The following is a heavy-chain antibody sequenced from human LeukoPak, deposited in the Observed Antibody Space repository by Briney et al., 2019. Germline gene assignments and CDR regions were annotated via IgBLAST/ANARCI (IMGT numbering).Heavy chain of an antibody. Sequence: ASVKVSCKASGYTFTTYYIHWVRQAPGQGLECMGIISPSGTITSYAQKFQGRVTMTSDMSTRTVYMELSSLRSEDTAVYYCARVRDGYNDAYDIWGRWTMVTVSS. CDR3: ARVRDGYNDAYDI. J-gene: IGHJ3*02. V-gene: IGHV1-46*01. D-gene: IGHD5-24*01. CDR1: GYTFTTYY. CDR2: ISPSGTIT.